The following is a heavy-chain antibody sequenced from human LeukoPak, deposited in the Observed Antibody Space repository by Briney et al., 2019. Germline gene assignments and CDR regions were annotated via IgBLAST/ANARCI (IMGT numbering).Heavy chain of an antibody. D-gene: IGHD1-1*01. CDR3: ANSNGRLFDY. CDR2: ISGSGGSP. J-gene: IGHJ4*02. CDR1: GFTFSSYA. Sequence: GGSLRLSCAASGFTFSSYAMSWVRQAPGKGLERVSAISGSGGSPYYADSVKGRFTISRDNSKDTLYLQMNSLRAEDTAVYYCANSNGRLFDYWGQGTLVTVSS. V-gene: IGHV3-23*01.